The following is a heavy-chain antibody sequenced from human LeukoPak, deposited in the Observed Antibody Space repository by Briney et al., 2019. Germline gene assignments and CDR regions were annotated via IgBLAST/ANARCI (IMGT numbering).Heavy chain of an antibody. CDR1: GYTFTGYY. V-gene: IGHV1-2*04. D-gene: IGHD6-13*01. J-gene: IGHJ6*02. CDR2: INPNSGGT. CDR3: ARDAARLARIAAAGDYYGMDV. Sequence: ASVKVPCKASGYTFTGYYMHWVRQAPGQGLEWMGWINPNSGGTNYAQKFQGWVTMTRDTSISTAYMELSGLRSDDTAVYYCARDAARLARIAAAGDYYGMDVWGQGTTVTVSS.